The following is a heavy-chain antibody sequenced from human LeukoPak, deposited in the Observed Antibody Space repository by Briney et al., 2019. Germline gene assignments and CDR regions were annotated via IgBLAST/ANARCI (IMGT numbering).Heavy chain of an antibody. D-gene: IGHD6-13*01. CDR2: IYYSGST. J-gene: IGHJ4*02. CDR3: ARSNPGIAAAADY. Sequence: SETLSLTCTVSGGSISSYYWSWIRQPPGKGLEWIGYIYYSGSTNYNPSLKSRVTISVDTSKNQFSLKLSSVTAAETAVYYCARSNPGIAAAADYWGQGTLVTVSS. CDR1: GGSISSYY. V-gene: IGHV4-59*01.